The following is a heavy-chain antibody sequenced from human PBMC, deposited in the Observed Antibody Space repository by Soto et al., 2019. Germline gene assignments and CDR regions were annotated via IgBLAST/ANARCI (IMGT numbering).Heavy chain of an antibody. Sequence: QVQLVESGGGVVQPGRSLRLSCAASGFTFSSFVMHWVRQAPGKGLECVAVISYDGNNKYYADSVKGRFTISRDNSKNTLYLQMNSLRAEDTAVYYCAKGDRIAAAGHFDYWGQGTLVTVSS. CDR1: GFTFSSFV. J-gene: IGHJ4*02. CDR2: ISYDGNNK. CDR3: AKGDRIAAAGHFDY. V-gene: IGHV3-30*18. D-gene: IGHD6-13*01.